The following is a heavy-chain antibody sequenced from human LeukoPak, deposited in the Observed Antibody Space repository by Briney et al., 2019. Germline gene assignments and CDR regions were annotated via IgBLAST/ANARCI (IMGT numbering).Heavy chain of an antibody. CDR2: IWYDGSNK. J-gene: IGHJ4*02. D-gene: IGHD3-22*01. CDR1: GFTFSSYG. CDR3: ARVSHDSSGYSDY. V-gene: IGHV3-33*01. Sequence: PGRSLRLSCAASGFTFSSYGMHWVRQAPGKGLEWVAVIWYDGSNKYYADSVKGRFTISRDNAKNSLYLQMNSLRAEDTAVYYCARVSHDSSGYSDYWGQGTLVTVSS.